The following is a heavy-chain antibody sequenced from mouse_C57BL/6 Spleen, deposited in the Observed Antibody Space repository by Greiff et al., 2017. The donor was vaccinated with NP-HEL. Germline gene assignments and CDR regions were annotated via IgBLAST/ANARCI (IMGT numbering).Heavy chain of an antibody. Sequence: EVKVVESGGGLVKPGGSLKLSCAASGFTFSDYGMHWVRQAPEKGLEWVAYISSGSSTIYYADTVKGRFTISRDNAKNTLFLQMTSLRSEDTAMYYCARDPIYYDYDVNAMDYWGQGTSVTVSS. CDR3: ARDPIYYDYDVNAMDY. D-gene: IGHD2-4*01. V-gene: IGHV5-17*01. CDR1: GFTFSDYG. CDR2: ISSGSSTI. J-gene: IGHJ4*01.